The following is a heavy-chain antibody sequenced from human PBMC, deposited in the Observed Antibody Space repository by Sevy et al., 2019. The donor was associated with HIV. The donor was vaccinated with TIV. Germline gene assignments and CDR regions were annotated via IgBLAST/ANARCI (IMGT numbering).Heavy chain of an antibody. J-gene: IGHJ4*02. V-gene: IGHV4-34*01. CDR1: GGSFSGYY. CDR3: VRGLTEYDNAFDY. D-gene: IGHD3-9*01. Sequence: SETLSLTCAVYGGSFSGYYWSWIRQPPGKGLEWIGEINHSGSTNYNPSLKSRVTISVDTSKNQFSLKLSSVTAADTAVYYCVRGLTEYDNAFDYWGQGTLVTVSS. CDR2: INHSGST.